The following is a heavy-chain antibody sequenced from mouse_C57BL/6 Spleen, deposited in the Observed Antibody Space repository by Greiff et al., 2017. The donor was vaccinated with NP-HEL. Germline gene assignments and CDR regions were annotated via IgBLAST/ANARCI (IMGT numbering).Heavy chain of an antibody. CDR1: GYTFTSYW. V-gene: IGHV1-69*01. D-gene: IGHD1-1*01. J-gene: IGHJ3*01. CDR3: ARNYYGSSFWFAY. CDR2: IDPSDSYT. Sequence: QVQLQQPGAELVMPGASVKLSCKASGYTFTSYWMHWVKQRPGQGLEWIGEIDPSDSYTNYNQKFKGKSTLTVDKSSSTAYMQLSSLTSEDSAVYYCARNYYGSSFWFAYWGQRTLVTVSA.